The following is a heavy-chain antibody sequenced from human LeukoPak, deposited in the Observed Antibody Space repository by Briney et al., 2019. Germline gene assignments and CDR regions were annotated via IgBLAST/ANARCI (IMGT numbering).Heavy chain of an antibody. CDR3: ARYSYGSSVY. Sequence: SETLSLTCTVSGGSISSYYWSWIRQPPEEGPEWIGYIYYSGSTNYNPSLKSRVTISVDTSKNQFSLKLSSVTAADTAVYYCARYSYGSSVYWGQGTLVTVSS. CDR2: IYYSGST. J-gene: IGHJ4*02. D-gene: IGHD5-18*01. V-gene: IGHV4-59*01. CDR1: GGSISSYY.